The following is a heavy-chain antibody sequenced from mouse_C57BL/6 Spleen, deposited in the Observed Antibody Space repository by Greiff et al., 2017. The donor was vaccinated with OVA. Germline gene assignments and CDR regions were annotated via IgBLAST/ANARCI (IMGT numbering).Heavy chain of an antibody. D-gene: IGHD3-2*02. V-gene: IGHV12-3*01. CDR3: AGDSSGYWYFDV. Sequence: VQLVESGPGLVKPSQSLFLTCSITGFPITSGYYWIWIRQSPGKPLEWMGYITHSGETFYNPSLQSPISITRETSKNQFFLQLNSVTTEDTAMYYCAGDSSGYWYFDVWGTGTTVTVSS. CDR1: GFPITSGYY. CDR2: ITHSGET. J-gene: IGHJ1*03.